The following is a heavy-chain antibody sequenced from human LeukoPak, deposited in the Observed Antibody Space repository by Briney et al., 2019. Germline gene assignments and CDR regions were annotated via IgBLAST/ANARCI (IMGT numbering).Heavy chain of an antibody. CDR1: GFTFSSYW. CDR3: AKVMEQRLYFYYYDMDV. V-gene: IGHV3-23*01. CDR2: ISGSGGST. J-gene: IGHJ6*02. Sequence: GGSLRLSCAASGFTFSSYWMSWVRQAPGKGLEWVSAISGSGGSTYYADSGKGRFTISRDNSKNTLYLQMNSLRAEDTGVYYCAKVMEQRLYFYYYDMDVWGQGTMVIVSS. D-gene: IGHD1-26*01.